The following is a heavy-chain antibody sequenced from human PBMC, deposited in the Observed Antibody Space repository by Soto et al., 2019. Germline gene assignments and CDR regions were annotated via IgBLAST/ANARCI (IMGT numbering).Heavy chain of an antibody. CDR1: GGSFIGYY. CDR3: ALVMITFGGVIADAFDI. J-gene: IGHJ3*02. Sequence: TSETLPLTCAVYGGSFIGYYWSWIRQPPGKGLEWIGEINHSGSTNYNPSLKSRVTISVDTSKNQFSLKLSSVTAADTAVYYCALVMITFGGVIADAFDIWGQGTMVT. CDR2: INHSGST. D-gene: IGHD3-16*02. V-gene: IGHV4-34*01.